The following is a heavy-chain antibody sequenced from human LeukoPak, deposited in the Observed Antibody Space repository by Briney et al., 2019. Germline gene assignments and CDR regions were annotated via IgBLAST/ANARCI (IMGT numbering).Heavy chain of an antibody. D-gene: IGHD4-23*01. V-gene: IGHV4-59*01. J-gene: IGHJ4*02. Sequence: KPSETLSLTCTVSGGSISCYYWSWIRQPPGKGLEWFGYIYYSGRTNYNPSLKSRVTISVDTSKNQFSLKLSSVTAADTAVYYCARVGPGGNSNYWGQGTLVTVSS. CDR3: ARVGPGGNSNY. CDR1: GGSISCYY. CDR2: IYYSGRT.